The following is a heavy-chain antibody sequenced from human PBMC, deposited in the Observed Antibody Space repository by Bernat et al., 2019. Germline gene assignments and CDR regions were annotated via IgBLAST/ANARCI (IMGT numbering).Heavy chain of an antibody. J-gene: IGHJ6*03. CDR1: GGSISSDY. V-gene: IGHV4-59*01. D-gene: IGHD2-2*01. CDR3: ARGVGNYYYSYMDV. Sequence: QVQLQESGPGLVKPSETLSLTCTGSGGSISSDYWSGIRQPPGKGLEWRGYIYYSGSNNYNPSLKSRVTISVDTSKNQFSLKLSSVTAADTAVYSCARGVGNYYYSYMDVWGKGTTVTVSS. CDR2: IYYSGSN.